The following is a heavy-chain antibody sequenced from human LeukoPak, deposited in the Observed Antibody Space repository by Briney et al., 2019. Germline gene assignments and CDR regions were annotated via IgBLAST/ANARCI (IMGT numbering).Heavy chain of an antibody. CDR1: GFTFSSYS. CDR3: ARDLWAAGSSARFDY. CDR2: ISSSSSYI. J-gene: IGHJ4*02. D-gene: IGHD6-13*01. Sequence: PGGSLRLSCAASGFTFSSYSMNWVRQAPGKGLEWVSSISSSSSYIYYADSVKGRFTISRDNAKNSLYPQMNSLRAEDTAVYYCARDLWAAGSSARFDYWGQGTLVTVSS. V-gene: IGHV3-21*01.